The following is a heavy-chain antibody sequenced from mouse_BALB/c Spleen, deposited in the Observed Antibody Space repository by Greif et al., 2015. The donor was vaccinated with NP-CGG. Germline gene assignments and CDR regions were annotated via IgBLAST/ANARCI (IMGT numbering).Heavy chain of an antibody. D-gene: IGHD2-2*01. J-gene: IGHJ3*01. Sequence: EVKVVESGGGLVQPGGSLRLSCATSGFTFTDYYMSWVRRPPGKALEWLGFIRNKANGYTTEYSASVKGRFTISRDNSQSILYLQMNTLRAEDSATYYCARDGYDGAWFAYWGQGTLVTVSA. CDR2: IRNKANGYTT. V-gene: IGHV7-3*02. CDR1: GFTFTDYY. CDR3: ARDGYDGAWFAY.